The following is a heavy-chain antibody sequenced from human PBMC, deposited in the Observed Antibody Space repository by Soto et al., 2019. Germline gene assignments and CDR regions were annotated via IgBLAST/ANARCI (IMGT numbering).Heavy chain of an antibody. CDR2: IYYSGST. J-gene: IGHJ6*02. CDR3: ARALGPANYYYDGMDV. Sequence: QVQLQESGPGLVKPSQTLSLTCTVSGGSISSGDYYWSWIRQPPGKGLEWIGYIYYSGSTYYNPSLKSRVTISVDTSKNQFSLKLSSVTAADTAVYYCARALGPANYYYDGMDVWGQGTTVTVSS. V-gene: IGHV4-30-4*01. CDR1: GGSISSGDYY.